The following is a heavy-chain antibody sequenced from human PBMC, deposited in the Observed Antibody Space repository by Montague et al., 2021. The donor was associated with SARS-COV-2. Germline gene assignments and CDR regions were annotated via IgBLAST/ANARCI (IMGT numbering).Heavy chain of an antibody. CDR1: GFTFSSYW. CDR2: IKQDGSEK. CDR3: ARDLGAVVVAAIKYYYYGMDV. D-gene: IGHD2-15*01. J-gene: IGHJ6*02. V-gene: IGHV3-7*03. Sequence: SLRLSCAASGFTFSSYWMSWVRQAPGKGLEWVANIKQDGSEKYYVDSVKGRSTISRDNAKNSLYLQMNSLRAEDTAVYYCARDLGAVVVAAIKYYYYGMDVWGQGTTVTVSS.